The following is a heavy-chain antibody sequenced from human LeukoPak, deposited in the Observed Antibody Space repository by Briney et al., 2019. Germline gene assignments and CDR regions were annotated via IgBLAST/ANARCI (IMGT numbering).Heavy chain of an antibody. CDR3: ARGAGSGYWYYFDY. Sequence: ASVKVSCKASGYTFTSYAMHWVRQAPGQRFEWMGWINAGNGNTKYSQKFQGRVTITRDTSASTAYMELSSLRSEDTAVYYCARGAGSGYWYYFDYWSQGTLVTVSS. V-gene: IGHV1-3*01. D-gene: IGHD3-22*01. CDR2: INAGNGNT. CDR1: GYTFTSYA. J-gene: IGHJ4*02.